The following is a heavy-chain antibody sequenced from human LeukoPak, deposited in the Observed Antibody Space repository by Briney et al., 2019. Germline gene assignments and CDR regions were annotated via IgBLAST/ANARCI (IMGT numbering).Heavy chain of an antibody. J-gene: IGHJ4*02. V-gene: IGHV3-72*01. Sequence: PGGSLRLSCAASGFTFSDHYMDWVRQAPGKGLEWVGRTRKKTNSYTTEYAASVKSRFTISRDYSKNSLYLQMNSLKTEDTAVYYCTRVVLVGSTYSYFDYWGQGTPVTVSS. D-gene: IGHD1-26*01. CDR2: TRKKTNSYTT. CDR3: TRVVLVGSTYSYFDY. CDR1: GFTFSDHY.